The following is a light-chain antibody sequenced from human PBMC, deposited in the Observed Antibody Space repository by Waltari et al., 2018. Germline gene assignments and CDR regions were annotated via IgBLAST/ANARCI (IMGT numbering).Light chain of an antibody. Sequence: QSALTQPASVSGSPGQSITISCTGTSSDVGAYKHVSWYQQHPGKAPKLMIYGVSNRPAGVSNRFSGSKSGNTASRTISGLQAEDEADYYGTSYTTSSTWVFGGGTKLTVL. CDR1: SSDVGAYKH. CDR2: GVS. V-gene: IGLV2-14*03. CDR3: TSYTTSSTWV. J-gene: IGLJ3*02.